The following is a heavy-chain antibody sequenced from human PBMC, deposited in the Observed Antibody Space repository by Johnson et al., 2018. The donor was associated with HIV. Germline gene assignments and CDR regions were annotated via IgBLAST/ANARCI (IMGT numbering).Heavy chain of an antibody. J-gene: IGHJ3*02. CDR1: GFSFSSYD. D-gene: IGHD3-3*01. V-gene: IGHV3-64*01. Sequence: VQLVESGGGLVQPGGSLRLSCTASGFSFSSYDMHWVRQAPGKGLQYVSGISSNGSSTYYANSVKGRFTISRDNSKNTLFLQMGSLRPEDMAVYYCARGGVQVLEWLFTDQYGFDIWGQGTMVTVSS. CDR3: ARGGVQVLEWLFTDQYGFDI. CDR2: ISSNGSST.